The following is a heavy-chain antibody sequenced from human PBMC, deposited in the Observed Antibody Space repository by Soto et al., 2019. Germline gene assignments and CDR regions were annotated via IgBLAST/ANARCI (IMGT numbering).Heavy chain of an antibody. Sequence: QVQLQQWGAGLLKPSETLSLTCAVYGGSFSGYYWSWIRQPPGKGLEWIGEINHSGSTNYNPSLKSRVTISVDTAKNQFSLKLSSVTAADTAVYYCARAPIRIRYFDLWGLGTLVTVSS. CDR2: INHSGST. V-gene: IGHV4-34*01. J-gene: IGHJ2*01. CDR1: GGSFSGYY. CDR3: ARAPIRIRYFDL. D-gene: IGHD2-21*01.